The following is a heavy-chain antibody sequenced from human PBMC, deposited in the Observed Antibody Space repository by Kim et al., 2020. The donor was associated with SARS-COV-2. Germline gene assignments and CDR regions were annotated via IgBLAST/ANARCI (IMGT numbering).Heavy chain of an antibody. CDR2: IDPSDSYT. V-gene: IGHV5-10-1*01. J-gene: IGHJ3*02. D-gene: IGHD3-9*01. CDR1: GYSFTSYW. CDR3: ARHQGAYYDILTGYSKLNAFDI. Sequence: GESLKISCKGSGYSFTSYWISWVRQMPGKGLEWMGRIDPSDSYTNYSPSFQGHVTISADKSISTAYLQWSSLKASDTAMYYCARHQGAYYDILTGYSKLNAFDIWGQGTMVTVSS.